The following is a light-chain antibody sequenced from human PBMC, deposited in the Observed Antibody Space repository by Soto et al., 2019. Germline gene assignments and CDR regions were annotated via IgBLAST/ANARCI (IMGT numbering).Light chain of an antibody. CDR3: ASYASSNTVL. Sequence: QAVVTQPASVSGSPGQSITISCTGTSSDIGGYNYVSWYQQHPGKAPKLMIYDVSDRPSGVSNRFPGSKSGNTASLTISGLQAEDEADYFCASYASSNTVLFGGGTKVTVL. CDR1: SSDIGGYNY. V-gene: IGLV2-14*03. J-gene: IGLJ2*01. CDR2: DVS.